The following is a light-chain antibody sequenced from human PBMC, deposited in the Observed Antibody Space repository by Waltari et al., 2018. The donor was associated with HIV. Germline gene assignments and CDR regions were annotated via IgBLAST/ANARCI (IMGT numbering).Light chain of an antibody. CDR1: STAVGVYNY. Sequence: QSALTQPASVSGSPGQSNTIPCAGGSTAVGVYNYVSWYQQYPGKVPKVVIYDVTERPSGVSNRFSGSKSGNTASLTISGLQAEDEADYYCCSFAGTNTWVFGGGTRLTV. J-gene: IGLJ3*02. CDR3: CSFAGTNTWV. CDR2: DVT. V-gene: IGLV2-23*02.